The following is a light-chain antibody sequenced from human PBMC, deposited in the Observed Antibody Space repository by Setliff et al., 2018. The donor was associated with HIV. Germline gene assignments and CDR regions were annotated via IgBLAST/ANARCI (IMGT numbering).Light chain of an antibody. V-gene: IGLV2-14*01. Sequence: QSALTQPASVSGSPGQSITISCTGTGSDVGNYNYVSWYQQHPGKAPKLMIYEVSNRPSGISNRFSGSKSGNTASLTISGLQAEDEADYYCCSYAGRYIYVFGTGTKVTVL. CDR1: GSDVGNYNY. J-gene: IGLJ1*01. CDR2: EVS. CDR3: CSYAGRYIYV.